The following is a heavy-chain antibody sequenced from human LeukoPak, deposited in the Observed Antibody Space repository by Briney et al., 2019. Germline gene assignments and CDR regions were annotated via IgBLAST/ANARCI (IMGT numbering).Heavy chain of an antibody. CDR1: GFTVSSNS. D-gene: IGHD3-10*01. J-gene: IGHJ4*02. V-gene: IGHV3-53*01. CDR3: AKLFESGTYNNFFHY. CDR2: IYSDNT. Sequence: GGSLRLSCTVSGFTVSSNSMSWVRQAPGKGLEWVSFIYSDNTHYSDSVKGRFTISRDNSKNTLYLQMNSLRAEDTAIYYCAKLFESGTYNNFFHYWGQGTLVTVFS.